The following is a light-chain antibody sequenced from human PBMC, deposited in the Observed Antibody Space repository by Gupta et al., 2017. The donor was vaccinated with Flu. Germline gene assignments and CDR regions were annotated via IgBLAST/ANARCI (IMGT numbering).Light chain of an antibody. Sequence: QSALTQPRSVSGSPGQSVTISCTGTSSGDGGFDYVSWYQKHPGKAPKLMIYDVTKRPSGVPDRFSASKSGNTASLLISGLLPEDEADYFCCSYAGTYTWGFGGGTKLTVL. CDR1: SSGDGGFDY. V-gene: IGLV2-11*01. CDR3: CSYAGTYTWG. J-gene: IGLJ3*02. CDR2: DVT.